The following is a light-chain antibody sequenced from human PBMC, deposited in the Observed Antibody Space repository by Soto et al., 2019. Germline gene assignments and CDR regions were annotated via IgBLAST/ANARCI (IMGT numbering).Light chain of an antibody. CDR3: QQRSNWPWT. Sequence: ETVLTQSPATLSLARGERATLSCRASQSVSSYLAWYQQKPGQAPRLLIYDASNRATGIPARFSGRGSGTDFTLTISSLEPEDFAVYYCQQRSNWPWTFGQGTKVEIK. V-gene: IGKV3-11*01. J-gene: IGKJ1*01. CDR1: QSVSSY. CDR2: DAS.